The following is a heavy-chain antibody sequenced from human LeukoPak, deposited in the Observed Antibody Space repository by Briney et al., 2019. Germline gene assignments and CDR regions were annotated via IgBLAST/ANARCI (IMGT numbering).Heavy chain of an antibody. J-gene: IGHJ6*04. CDR2: VSSSGSTI. CDR3: AELGITMIGGV. CDR1: GFTFSGSA. D-gene: IGHD3-10*02. Sequence: GGSLRLSCAASGFTFSGSAMHWVRQAPGKGLEWVSYVSSSGSTIYYADSVKGRFTISRDNAKNSLYLQMNSLRAEDTAVYYCAELGITMIGGVWGKGTTVTISS. V-gene: IGHV3-48*03.